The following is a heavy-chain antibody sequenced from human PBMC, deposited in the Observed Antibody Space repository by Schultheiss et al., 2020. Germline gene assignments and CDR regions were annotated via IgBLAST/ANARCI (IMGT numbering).Heavy chain of an antibody. CDR2: INHSGST. D-gene: IGHD6-19*01. CDR1: GGSFSGYY. CDR3: ARDPVAGAFDY. V-gene: IGHV4-34*01. J-gene: IGHJ4*02. Sequence: SETLSLTCAVYGGSFSGYYWSWIRQPPGKGLEWIGEINHSGSTNYNPSLKSRLTISVDTSKNQFSLRLSSVTAADTAVYYCARDPVAGAFDYWGQGTLVTVSS.